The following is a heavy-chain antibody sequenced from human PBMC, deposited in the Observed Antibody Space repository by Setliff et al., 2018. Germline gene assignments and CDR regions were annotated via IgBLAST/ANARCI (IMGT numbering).Heavy chain of an antibody. CDR2: IRYDGSKK. J-gene: IGHJ4*01. Sequence: PGGSLRLSCAASGLAFSIYGIYWFRHTPGKGLVWVAYIRYDGSKKDYADHVRGRFTISRDDSKNTVSLEMNGLRVEDTAVYYCAKEIQARRGPVYDSSPLAFDYWGQGTLVTVSS. CDR1: GLAFSIYG. CDR3: AKEIQARRGPVYDSSPLAFDY. D-gene: IGHD3-22*01. V-gene: IGHV3-30*02.